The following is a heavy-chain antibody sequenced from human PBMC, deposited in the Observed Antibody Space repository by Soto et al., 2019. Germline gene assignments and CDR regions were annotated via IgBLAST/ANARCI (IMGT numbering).Heavy chain of an antibody. CDR2: ISSSSSYI. CDR1: GFTFSSYS. CDR3: ARGQQLVLDYFDY. V-gene: IGHV3-21*01. J-gene: IGHJ4*02. Sequence: GGSLRLSCAASGFTFSSYSMNWVRQAPGKGLEWVSSISSSSSYIYYADSVKGRFTISRDNAKNSLYLQMNSLRAEDTAVYYCARGQQLVLDYFDYWGQGTLVTVSS. D-gene: IGHD6-13*01.